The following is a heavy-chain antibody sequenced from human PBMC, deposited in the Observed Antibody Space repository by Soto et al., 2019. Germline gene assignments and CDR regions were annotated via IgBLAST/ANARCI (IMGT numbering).Heavy chain of an antibody. CDR1: GGSFSGYY. Sequence: SETLSLTCAVYGGSFSGYYWRWIRQPPGKGLEWIGEINHSGSTNYNPSLKSRVTISVDTSKNQFSLKLSSVTAADTAVYYCARAPRGNYGYPSYFDYWGQGTLVTVSS. D-gene: IGHD3-10*01. CDR3: ARAPRGNYGYPSYFDY. J-gene: IGHJ4*02. CDR2: INHSGST. V-gene: IGHV4-34*01.